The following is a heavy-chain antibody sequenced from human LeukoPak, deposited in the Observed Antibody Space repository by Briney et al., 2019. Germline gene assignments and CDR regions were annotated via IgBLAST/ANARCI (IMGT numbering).Heavy chain of an antibody. J-gene: IGHJ4*02. V-gene: IGHV3-23*01. CDR1: TFTFSSYA. Sequence: AGSLRLSCAASTFTFSSYAMSWVRQAPGKGREWVSSIRGISGSTYYADSVKGRFTISRDNSKNRLYLQMTSLRAEDTAVYYCAKLGTRYYFDYWGQGTLVTVSS. CDR2: IRGISGST. CDR3: AKLGTRYYFDY.